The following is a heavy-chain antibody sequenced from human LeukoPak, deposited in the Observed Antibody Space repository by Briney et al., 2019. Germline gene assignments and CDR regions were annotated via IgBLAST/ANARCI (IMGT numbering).Heavy chain of an antibody. J-gene: IGHJ5*02. CDR3: SSFPKGPLRFDP. CDR1: GFAVSSHW. V-gene: IGHV3-74*01. D-gene: IGHD2/OR15-2a*01. CDR2: ISSDGRTT. Sequence: PGGSLRLSCAASGFAVSSHWMHWVRQAPGKGLVWVSTISSDGRTTYYADSVKGRFTVSRDNAENTLNLQMNSLRAEDTAVYYCSSFPKGPLRFDPWGQGTLVTVSS.